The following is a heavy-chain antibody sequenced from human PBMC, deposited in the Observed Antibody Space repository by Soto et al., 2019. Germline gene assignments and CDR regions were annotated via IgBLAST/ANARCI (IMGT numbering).Heavy chain of an antibody. Sequence: EVHLLESGGGLVQPGGSLRLSCTASGFTFSSYAMTWVRQAPGRGLEGVSGITASGGRTYYADSVKRRFTISRDNSKSTLYLQMNSLRAEDTAVYYCAKDTRYGDYVRWFDSWGQGTLVTVSS. CDR3: AKDTRYGDYVRWFDS. D-gene: IGHD4-17*01. V-gene: IGHV3-23*01. CDR2: ITASGGRT. J-gene: IGHJ5*01. CDR1: GFTFSSYA.